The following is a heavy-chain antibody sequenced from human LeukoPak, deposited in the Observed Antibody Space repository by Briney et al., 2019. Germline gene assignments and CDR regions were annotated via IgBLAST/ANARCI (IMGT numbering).Heavy chain of an antibody. CDR2: IYYSGST. J-gene: IGHJ4*02. D-gene: IGHD3-10*01. CDR3: ARVDTWRVRGVGPYYFDY. V-gene: IGHV4-39*07. CDR1: GGSISSSSYY. Sequence: SETLSLTCTVPGGSISSSSYYWGWIRQPPGKGLEWIGSIYYSGSTYYNPSLKSRVTISVDTSKNQFSLKLSSVTAADTAVYYCARVDTWRVRGVGPYYFDYWGQGTLVTVSS.